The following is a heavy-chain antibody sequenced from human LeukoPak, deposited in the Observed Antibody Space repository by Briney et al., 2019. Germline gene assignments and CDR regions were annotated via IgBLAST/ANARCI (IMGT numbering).Heavy chain of an antibody. D-gene: IGHD6-19*01. V-gene: IGHV4-59*01. J-gene: IGHJ4*02. CDR3: VGGGQWLAFDY. CDR2: FYYSGST. Sequence: SETLSLTCTVSGVSISSYYWSWIRQPPGKGLEWIGNFYYSGSTAYNPSLRGRVTISEDTSKNQFSLKLSSVSAADTAVYYCVGGGQWLAFDYWGQGTLVTVSS. CDR1: GVSISSYY.